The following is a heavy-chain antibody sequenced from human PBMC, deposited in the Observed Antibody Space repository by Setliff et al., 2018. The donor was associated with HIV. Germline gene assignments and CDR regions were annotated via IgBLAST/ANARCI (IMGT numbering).Heavy chain of an antibody. CDR3: ARGPRWLSQPFDY. V-gene: IGHV4-34*01. CDR2: INHSGST. J-gene: IGHJ4*02. CDR1: GGSFNGYY. Sequence: PSETLSLTCAVYGGSFNGYYWSWIRQPPGKGLEWIGEINHSGSTNYNPSLKSRVTISVDTSKNQFSLKLSSVTAADTAVYYCARGPRWLSQPFDYWGQGTLVTVSS. D-gene: IGHD6-19*01.